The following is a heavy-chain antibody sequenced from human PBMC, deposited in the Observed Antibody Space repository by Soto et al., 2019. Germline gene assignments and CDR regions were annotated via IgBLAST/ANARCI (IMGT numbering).Heavy chain of an antibody. J-gene: IGHJ4*02. V-gene: IGHV4-34*12. CDR2: IIHSGTT. CDR3: ARRKFFDSRGWIFDS. D-gene: IGHD3-22*01. CDR1: GGSFIGYY. Sequence: SETLSLACAVYGGSFIGYYCSGIRQPPEKGLEWIGEIIHSGTTNYNPSLKSRVTISLDTSKNQFSLKLNSVTAADTAVYYCARRKFFDSRGWIFDSWGLGTRVT.